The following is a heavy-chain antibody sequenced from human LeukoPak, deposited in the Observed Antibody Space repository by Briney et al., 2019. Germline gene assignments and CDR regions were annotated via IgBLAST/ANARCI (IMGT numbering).Heavy chain of an antibody. D-gene: IGHD3-3*01. Sequence: GGSLRLSCAASGFTFSSYGMHWVRQAPGKGLEWVAVISYDGSNKYYADSVKGRFTISRDNSKNTLYLQMNSLRAEDTAVYYCATLFGVITPFDYWGQGTLVTVSS. V-gene: IGHV3-30*03. CDR3: ATLFGVITPFDY. CDR1: GFTFSSYG. J-gene: IGHJ4*02. CDR2: ISYDGSNK.